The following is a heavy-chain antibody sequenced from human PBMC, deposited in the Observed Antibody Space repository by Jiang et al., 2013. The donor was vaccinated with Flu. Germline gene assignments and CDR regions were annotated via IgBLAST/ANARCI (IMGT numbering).Heavy chain of an antibody. V-gene: IGHV1-18*04. CDR2: ISAHNGNT. CDR3: VRDRAHLLTGCSCDY. CDR1: GYTFTTYG. D-gene: IGHD3-9*01. J-gene: IGHJ4*02. Sequence: SVKVSCKASGYTFTTYGITWVRQAPGQGLEWMGWISAHNGNTNYAQKLQDRVTMTADTSTSTAYMEMRSLRSDDTAVYYCVRDRAHLLTGCSCDYWGQGSPVTVSS.